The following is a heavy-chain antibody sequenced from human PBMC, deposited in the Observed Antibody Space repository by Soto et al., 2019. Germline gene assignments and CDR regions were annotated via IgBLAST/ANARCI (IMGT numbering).Heavy chain of an antibody. J-gene: IGHJ4*02. Sequence: PSETLSLTCTVSGGSVSSRSYFWGWIRQPPGKGLEWIGSIYHSGSTYYNPSLKSRLTISVDTSKNQFSLKVNSVRAADTGVSYCARQPLRYSSSWYDGEFEYWGQGILVTVSS. CDR2: IYHSGST. CDR3: ARQPLRYSSSWYDGEFEY. V-gene: IGHV4-39*01. D-gene: IGHD6-13*01. CDR1: GGSVSSRSYF.